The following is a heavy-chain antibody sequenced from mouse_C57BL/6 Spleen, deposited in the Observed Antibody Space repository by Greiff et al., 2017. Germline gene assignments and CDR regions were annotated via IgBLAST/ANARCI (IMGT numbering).Heavy chain of an antibody. Sequence: QVQLQQPGAELVKPGASVKMSCKASGYTFTSYWITWVKQRPGQGLEWIGDIYPGSGSTNYNETFQSKATLTVDTSSSTAYMQLSSLTAEDSAVYYGARSYFDYWGQGTTLTVSS. J-gene: IGHJ2*01. V-gene: IGHV1-55*01. CDR1: GYTFTSYW. CDR3: ARSYFDY. CDR2: IYPGSGST.